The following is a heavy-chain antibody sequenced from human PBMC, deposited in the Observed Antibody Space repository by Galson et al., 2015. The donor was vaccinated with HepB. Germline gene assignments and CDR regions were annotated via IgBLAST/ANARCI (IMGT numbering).Heavy chain of an antibody. V-gene: IGHV3-7*03. Sequence: SLRLSCAVSGFTYNNYWMSWVRQAPGRGLEWVANIKQDGSEKYYVDSVEGRFTVSRDNAKKTLYLDMNALSVEDTAVYYCARGWDTDVTSNFDYWGQGTRVTVSS. CDR1: GFTYNNYW. CDR3: ARGWDTDVTSNFDY. D-gene: IGHD5-18*01. CDR2: IKQDGSEK. J-gene: IGHJ4*02.